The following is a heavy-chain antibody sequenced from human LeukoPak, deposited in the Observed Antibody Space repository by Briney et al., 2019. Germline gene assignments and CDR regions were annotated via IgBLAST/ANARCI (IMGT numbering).Heavy chain of an antibody. CDR2: IWYDGSNK. Sequence: GRSLRLSCAVSGFTFSSYGMHWVRHAPGKGLEWVAVIWYDGSNKYYADSVKGRFTISRDNSKNTLYLQMGSLRAEDTAVYYCAKGGSGGESEYWGQGTLVTVSS. D-gene: IGHD3-16*01. J-gene: IGHJ4*02. CDR1: GFTFSSYG. V-gene: IGHV3-33*06. CDR3: AKGGSGGESEY.